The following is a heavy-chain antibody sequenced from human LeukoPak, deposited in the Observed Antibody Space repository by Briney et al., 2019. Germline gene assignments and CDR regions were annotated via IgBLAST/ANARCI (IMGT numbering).Heavy chain of an antibody. CDR3: ARQMQSHGNFDS. CDR1: GFTVSSYA. J-gene: IGHJ4*02. V-gene: IGHV3-13*01. D-gene: IGHD1-26*01. CDR2: LGIAGDT. Sequence: HPGRSLRLSCAASGFTVSSYAMHWVRQPIGKGLEWVSALGIAGDTFYPGSVKGRFTISRENARNSLYLQMNSLRAEDTAMYYCARQMQSHGNFDSWGQGTLVTVSS.